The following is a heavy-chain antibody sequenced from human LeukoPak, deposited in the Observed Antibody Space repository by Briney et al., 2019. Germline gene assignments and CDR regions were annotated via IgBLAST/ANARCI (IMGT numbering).Heavy chain of an antibody. D-gene: IGHD2-2*01. CDR1: GYTFTSYD. Sequence: ASVKVSCKASGYTFTSYDINWVRQATGQGLEWMGWMNPNSGYTGYAQKFQGRVTMTRNTSISTAYMELSSLRSEDTAVYYCAREYGCSSTSCYQNWFDPWGQGTLVTVSS. V-gene: IGHV1-8*01. J-gene: IGHJ5*02. CDR3: AREYGCSSTSCYQNWFDP. CDR2: MNPNSGYT.